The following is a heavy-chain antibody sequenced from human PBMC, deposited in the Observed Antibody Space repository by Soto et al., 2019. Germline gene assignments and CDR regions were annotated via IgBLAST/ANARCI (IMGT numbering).Heavy chain of an antibody. J-gene: IGHJ4*02. D-gene: IGHD3-9*01. CDR1: GLTFSSYA. V-gene: IGHV3-23*01. CDR3: AKDPPLRYFDWSPYYFDY. CDR2: ISGSGGST. Sequence: LRLSCAASGLTFSSYAMSWVRQAPGKGLEWVSAISGSGGSTYYADSVKGRFTISRDNSKNTLYLQMNSLRAEDTAVYYCAKDPPLRYFDWSPYYFDYWGQGTLVTVSS.